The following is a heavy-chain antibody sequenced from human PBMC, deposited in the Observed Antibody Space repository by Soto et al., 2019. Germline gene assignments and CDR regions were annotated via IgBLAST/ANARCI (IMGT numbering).Heavy chain of an antibody. J-gene: IGHJ5*02. Sequence: ASVKVSCKASGYTFTSYGISWVRQAPGQGLEWMGWINPNSGGTNYAQKFQGWVTMTRDTSISTAYMELSRLRSDDTAVYYCAREAYDYVWGSYRLNWLDPWGQGTLVTVSS. CDR1: GYTFTSYG. CDR3: AREAYDYVWGSYRLNWLDP. CDR2: INPNSGGT. D-gene: IGHD3-16*02. V-gene: IGHV1-2*04.